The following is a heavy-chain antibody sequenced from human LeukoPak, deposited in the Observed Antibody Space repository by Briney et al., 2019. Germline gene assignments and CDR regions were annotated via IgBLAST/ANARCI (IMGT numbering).Heavy chain of an antibody. Sequence: SETLSLTCTVSGASISSSSNYWGWIRQPPGKGLEWIGSIYYSGSTYYNPPLKSRVTISVDTSKNQFSLKVSSVTAADTAVYYCARKRTGDQGYYFDYWGQGTLVTVSS. D-gene: IGHD1-1*01. CDR1: GASISSSSNY. J-gene: IGHJ4*02. CDR2: IYYSGST. CDR3: ARKRTGDQGYYFDY. V-gene: IGHV4-39*07.